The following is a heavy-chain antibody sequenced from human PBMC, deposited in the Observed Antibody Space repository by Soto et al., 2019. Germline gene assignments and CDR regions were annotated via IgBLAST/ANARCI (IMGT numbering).Heavy chain of an antibody. V-gene: IGHV4-39*07. D-gene: IGHD1-1*01. CDR2: IYYSGYT. CDR1: GGSISSSSYY. CDR3: ARASSVQLTRHQRY. Sequence: SETLSLTCTVSGGSISSSSYYWGWIRQPPGKGLEWIGSIYYSGYTYYNPSLKSRVTISVDTSKNQFSLKLSSVTAADTAVYCCARASSVQLTRHQRYWGQGTLVTVSS. J-gene: IGHJ4*02.